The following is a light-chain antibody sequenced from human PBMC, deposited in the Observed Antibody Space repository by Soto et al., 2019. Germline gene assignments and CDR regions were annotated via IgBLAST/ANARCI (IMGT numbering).Light chain of an antibody. CDR1: SSNIGSNP. J-gene: IGLJ3*02. CDR3: AAWDDSLDGWV. V-gene: IGLV1-44*01. Sequence: QSVLTQPPSASGTPGQRVTISCSGSSSNIGSNPVNWYQQLPVTAPKLLIYSNNQRPSGVPDRFSGSKSGTSASLAISGLQSEDEADYYCAAWDDSLDGWVFGGGTKLTVL. CDR2: SNN.